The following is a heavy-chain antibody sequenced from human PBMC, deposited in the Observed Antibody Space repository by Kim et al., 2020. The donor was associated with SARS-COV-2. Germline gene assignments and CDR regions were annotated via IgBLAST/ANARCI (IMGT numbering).Heavy chain of an antibody. CDR2: MNPNSGNT. Sequence: ASVKVSCKASGYTFTSYDINWVRQATGQGLEWMGWMNPNSGNTGYAQKFQGRVTMTRNTSISTAYMELSSLRSEDTAVYYCARGGLRYFDWLLFELGYWGQGTLVTVSS. CDR3: ARGGLRYFDWLLFELGY. D-gene: IGHD3-9*01. CDR1: GYTFTSYD. V-gene: IGHV1-8*01. J-gene: IGHJ4*02.